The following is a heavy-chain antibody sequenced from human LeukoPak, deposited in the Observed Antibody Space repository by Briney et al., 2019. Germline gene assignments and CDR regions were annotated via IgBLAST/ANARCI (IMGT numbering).Heavy chain of an antibody. CDR1: GFTFSSYW. CDR3: ARDCRDSSSFCY. J-gene: IGHJ4*02. CDR2: IKSDGSNT. V-gene: IGHV3-74*01. D-gene: IGHD6-6*01. Sequence: PGGSLRLSCAAYGFTFSSYWMHWVRQAPGKGLVWVSRIKSDGSNTNYADSVKGRFTISRDNAKNSLYLQMNSLRAEGTAVYYCARDCRDSSSFCYWGQGTLVTVSS.